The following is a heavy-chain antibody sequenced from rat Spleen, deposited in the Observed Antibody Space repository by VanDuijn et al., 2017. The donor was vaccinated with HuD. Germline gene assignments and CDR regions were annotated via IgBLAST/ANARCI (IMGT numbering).Heavy chain of an antibody. D-gene: IGHD1-12*02. Sequence: EVQLQESGPGLVKPSHSLSLTCSVTGYSITSNYWGWIRKFPGNKLEWMGYINSAGNTNYNPSLKSRISISRDTSKNQFFLQVNSLSTEDTATYYCARSEGTHYYLPFADWGQGSLVTVSS. J-gene: IGHJ3*01. CDR2: INSAGNT. CDR3: ARSEGTHYYLPFAD. CDR1: GYSITSNY. V-gene: IGHV3-3*01.